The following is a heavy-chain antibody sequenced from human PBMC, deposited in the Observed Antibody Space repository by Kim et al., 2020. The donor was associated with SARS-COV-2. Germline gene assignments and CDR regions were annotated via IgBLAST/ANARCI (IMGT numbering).Heavy chain of an antibody. CDR3: ARVGYCGGDCYLGVDAFDI. V-gene: IGHV4-59*01. D-gene: IGHD2-21*01. CDR1: GGSISSYY. CDR2: IYYSGST. J-gene: IGHJ3*02. Sequence: SETLSLTCTVSGGSISSYYWSWIRQPPGKGLEWIGYIYYSGSTNYNPSLKSRVTISVDTSKNQFSLKLSSVTAADTAVYYCARVGYCGGDCYLGVDAFDIWGQGTMVTVSS.